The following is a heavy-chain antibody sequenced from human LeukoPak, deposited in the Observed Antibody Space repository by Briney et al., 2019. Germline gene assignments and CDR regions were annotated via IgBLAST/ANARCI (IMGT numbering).Heavy chain of an antibody. CDR1: GFTFSDHL. J-gene: IGHJ4*02. D-gene: IGHD6-19*01. V-gene: IGHV3-72*01. Sequence: PGGSLRLSCAASGFTFSDHLMDWVRQAPGKGLEWVGRSRDKANSYTTEYAASVKGRFTISRDDSKNSVYLQMNSLKTEDTAVYYCYVPVAGTVDYWGQETLVTVSS. CDR2: SRDKANSYTT. CDR3: YVPVAGTVDY.